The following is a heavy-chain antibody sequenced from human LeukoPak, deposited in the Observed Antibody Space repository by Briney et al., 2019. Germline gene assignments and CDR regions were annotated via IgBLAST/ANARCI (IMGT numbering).Heavy chain of an antibody. CDR2: ISSSSSTI. Sequence: GGSLRLSCAVSRFTFSSYSMNWVRQAPGKGLEWVSYISSSSSTIYYADSVKGRFTISRDNAKNSLYLQMNSLRAEDTAVYYCARGSYWALYWGQGTLVTVSS. J-gene: IGHJ4*02. CDR3: ARGSYWALY. D-gene: IGHD1-26*01. V-gene: IGHV3-48*01. CDR1: RFTFSSYS.